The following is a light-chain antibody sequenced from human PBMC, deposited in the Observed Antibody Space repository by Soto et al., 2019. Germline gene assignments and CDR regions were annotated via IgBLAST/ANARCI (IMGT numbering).Light chain of an antibody. CDR2: EVS. J-gene: IGLJ2*01. CDR3: SSYSSSSTLIL. Sequence: QSVLTQPASVSGSPGQSITISCTGTSSDIGGYNYVSWYQQHPGKAPKLMIYEVSNRPSGVSNRFSGSKSHNTASLTISGLQAEDEADYYCSSYSSSSTLILFGGGTKLTVL. CDR1: SSDIGGYNY. V-gene: IGLV2-14*01.